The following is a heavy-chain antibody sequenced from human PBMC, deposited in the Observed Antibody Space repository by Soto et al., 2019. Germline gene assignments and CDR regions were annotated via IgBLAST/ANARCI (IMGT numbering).Heavy chain of an antibody. Sequence: GESLKISFKGSGYSFACYWITWVRQKPGKSLEWMGRIDPSDSQTYYSPSFRGHVTISVTKSITTVFLQWSSLRASDTAMYYCARQIYDSDTGPNFQYYFDSWGQGTPVTVSS. D-gene: IGHD3-22*01. CDR1: GYSFACYW. CDR3: ARQIYDSDTGPNFQYYFDS. V-gene: IGHV5-10-1*01. J-gene: IGHJ4*02. CDR2: IDPSDSQT.